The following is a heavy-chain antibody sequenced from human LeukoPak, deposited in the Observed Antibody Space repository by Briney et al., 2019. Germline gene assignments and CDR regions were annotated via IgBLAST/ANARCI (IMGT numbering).Heavy chain of an antibody. CDR2: ISSSASTK. D-gene: IGHD5-18*01. Sequence: GGSLTLSCAASGFTLSSYEMKWVRQAPGKGLEWVSYISSSASTKYYADSVKGRFTISRDNAKNSLYLQMNSLRAEDTAVYYCARGAMAGPFDYWGQGTLVIVSS. CDR3: ARGAMAGPFDY. V-gene: IGHV3-48*03. J-gene: IGHJ4*02. CDR1: GFTLSSYE.